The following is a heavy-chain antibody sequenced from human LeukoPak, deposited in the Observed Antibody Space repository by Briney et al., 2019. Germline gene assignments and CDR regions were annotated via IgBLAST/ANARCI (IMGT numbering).Heavy chain of an antibody. Sequence: ASVKVSCKASGYTFTSYYMHWVRQAPGQGLEWMGIINPSGGSTSYAQKFQGRVTMTRDMSTSTVYMELSSLRSEDTAVYYCASSNTNGYCSSTSCLTPIAVALPYWGQGTLVTVSS. J-gene: IGHJ4*02. V-gene: IGHV1-46*01. D-gene: IGHD2-2*03. CDR2: INPSGGST. CDR3: ASSNTNGYCSSTSCLTPIAVALPY. CDR1: GYTFTSYY.